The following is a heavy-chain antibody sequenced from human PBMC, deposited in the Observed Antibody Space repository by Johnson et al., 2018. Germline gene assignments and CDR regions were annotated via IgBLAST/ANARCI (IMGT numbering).Heavy chain of an antibody. D-gene: IGHD1-26*01. CDR2: ISGSSSHI. CDR1: GFTFSSYS. Sequence: QLVESGGGLVKPGGSLRLSCAASGFTFSSYSMTWVRQAPGKGLEWVSSISGSSSHIYNADSVKGRLTISRDNAKNSLYLQMNSLRAEDTAVYYCARSVRTKWGGALDIWGQGTMVTVSS. V-gene: IGHV3-21*06. CDR3: ARSVRTKWGGALDI. J-gene: IGHJ3*02.